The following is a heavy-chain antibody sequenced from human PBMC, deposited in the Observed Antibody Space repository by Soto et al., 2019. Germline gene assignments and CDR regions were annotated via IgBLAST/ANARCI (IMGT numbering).Heavy chain of an antibody. D-gene: IGHD3-9*01. Sequence: PGGSLRLSCAASGVSFSNSGMSWVRQAPGKGLEWVSTISSSGGTTYYADSVKGRFTISRDNSKNTLLLQMNSLRADDTAVYYCAKEGQYGPLAGYYYYWGQGSLVTVSS. CDR2: ISSSGGTT. J-gene: IGHJ4*02. CDR1: GVSFSNSG. V-gene: IGHV3-23*01. CDR3: AKEGQYGPLAGYYYY.